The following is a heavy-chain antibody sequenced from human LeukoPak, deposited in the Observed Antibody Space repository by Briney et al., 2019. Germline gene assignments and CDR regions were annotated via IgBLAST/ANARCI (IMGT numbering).Heavy chain of an antibody. CDR1: GFTFSSYS. V-gene: IGHV3-48*02. J-gene: IGHJ3*02. CDR3: ARDDPWAFDI. CDR2: ISSGSGSSI. Sequence: GGSLRLSCAASGFTFSSYSMNWVRQAPGKGLEWVSYISSGSGSSIYYADSVKGRFSISRDNAKNSLYLQMNSLRDEDTAVDHCARDDPWAFDIWGQGAMVTVSS.